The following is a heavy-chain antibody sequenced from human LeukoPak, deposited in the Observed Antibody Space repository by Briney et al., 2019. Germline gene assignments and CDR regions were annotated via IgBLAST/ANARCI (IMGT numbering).Heavy chain of an antibody. J-gene: IGHJ4*02. Sequence: ASVKVSCKSSEYTFTGYYMHWVRQAPGQGLEWMGFINPISGDTNYAQNFQGRVTMTRDTSISAAYMELSSLRSDDTAVYYCTRESRYGDNYFDYWGQGTLVTVSS. D-gene: IGHD4-17*01. CDR1: EYTFTGYY. V-gene: IGHV1-2*02. CDR3: TRESRYGDNYFDY. CDR2: INPISGDT.